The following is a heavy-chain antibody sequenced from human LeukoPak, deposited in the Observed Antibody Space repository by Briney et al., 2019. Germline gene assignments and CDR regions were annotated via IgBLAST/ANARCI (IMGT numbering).Heavy chain of an antibody. V-gene: IGHV3-69-1*01. J-gene: IGHJ4*02. CDR1: GFTFSSHS. Sequence: GGSLRLSCAASGFTFSSHSINWVRQAPGKGLEWIATMTVTNKIYYADSVKGRFTISRDNSKNSLYLQMNSLRTEDTALYYCAKDWGSSVGATAFDYWGQGTLVTVSS. D-gene: IGHD1-26*01. CDR2: MTVTNKI. CDR3: AKDWGSSVGATAFDY.